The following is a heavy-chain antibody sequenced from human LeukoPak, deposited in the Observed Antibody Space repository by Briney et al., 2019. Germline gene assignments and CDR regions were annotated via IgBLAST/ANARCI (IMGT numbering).Heavy chain of an antibody. V-gene: IGHV4-31*03. CDR3: ARGTRREDIVLMVYAVWFDP. J-gene: IGHJ5*02. D-gene: IGHD2-8*01. CDR1: GGSISSGGYY. CDR2: IYYSGST. Sequence: SQTLSLTCTVSGGSISSGGYYWSWIRQHPGKGLEWIGYIYYSGSTYYNPSLKSRVTISVDTSKNQFSLKLSSVTAADTAVYYCARGTRREDIVLMVYAVWFDPWGQGTLVTVSS.